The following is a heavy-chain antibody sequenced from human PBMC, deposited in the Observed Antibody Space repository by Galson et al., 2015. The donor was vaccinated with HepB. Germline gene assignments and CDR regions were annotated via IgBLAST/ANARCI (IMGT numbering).Heavy chain of an antibody. CDR2: ITYTQSI. D-gene: IGHD4-23*01. CDR3: ARDGGNSGYGMDV. CDR1: GFTFSSYS. Sequence: SLRLSCAAPGFTFSSYSMNWVRQAPGKGLEWVAHITYTQSIYYADSVQGRFTISRDNAKNSLFLQMNSLRAEDMAVYYCARDGGNSGYGMDVWGQGTTVTVSS. J-gene: IGHJ6*02. V-gene: IGHV3-48*04.